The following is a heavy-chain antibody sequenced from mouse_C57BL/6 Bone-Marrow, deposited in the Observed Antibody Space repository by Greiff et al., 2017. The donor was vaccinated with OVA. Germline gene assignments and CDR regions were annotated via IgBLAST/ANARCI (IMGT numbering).Heavy chain of an antibody. J-gene: IGHJ2*01. Sequence: EVHLVESEGGLVQPGSSMKLSCTASGFTFSDYYMAWVRQVPEKGLEWVANINYDGSSTYYLDSLKSRFIISRDNAKNILYLQMSSLKSEDTATYYCARCYGSSYGYFDYWGQGTTLTVSS. CDR2: INYDGSST. V-gene: IGHV5-16*01. CDR1: GFTFSDYY. D-gene: IGHD1-1*01. CDR3: ARCYGSSYGYFDY.